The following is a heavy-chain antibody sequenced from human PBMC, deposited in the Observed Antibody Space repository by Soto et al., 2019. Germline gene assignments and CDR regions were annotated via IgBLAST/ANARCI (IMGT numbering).Heavy chain of an antibody. J-gene: IGHJ4*02. V-gene: IGHV4-34*01. CDR3: ARDKITGLFDY. D-gene: IGHD2-8*02. CDR1: GGSFSDLY. CDR2: INHSGST. Sequence: SETPSLTCAVYGGSFSDLYWTWIRQPPGTGLEWIGEINHSGSTNYNPSLKSRVTISVDTSKNQFSLKLTSVTAADTAVYYCARDKITGLFDYWGQGTLVTVSS.